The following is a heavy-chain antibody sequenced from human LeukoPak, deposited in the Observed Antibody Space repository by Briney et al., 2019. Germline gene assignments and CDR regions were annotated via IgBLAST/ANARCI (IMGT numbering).Heavy chain of an antibody. CDR3: ASQYYDSSGYYYASFDY. D-gene: IGHD3-22*01. V-gene: IGHV4-61*02. J-gene: IGHJ4*02. CDR2: IYTSGST. Sequence: PSETLSLTCTVSGGSISSGSYYWSWIRQPAGKGLEWIGRIYTSGSTNYNPSLKSRVTISVDTSKNQFSLKLSSVTAADTAVYYCASQYYDSSGYYYASFDYWGQGTLVTVSS. CDR1: GGSISSGSYY.